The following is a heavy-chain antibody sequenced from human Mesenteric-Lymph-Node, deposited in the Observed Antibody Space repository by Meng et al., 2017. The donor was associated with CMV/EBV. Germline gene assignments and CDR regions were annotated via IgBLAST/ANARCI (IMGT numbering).Heavy chain of an antibody. Sequence: QLQLQESGPGLLKPSETLSLSCIVSGDPISNSTYYWTWIRQPPGKGLEWIGSVHHSGTTYYNPSLKGRLTISVDTSANLFSLRLTTVTAADTATYYCARRGNYDSDYSEYWGQGTLVTVSS. V-gene: IGHV4-39*01. J-gene: IGHJ4*02. CDR1: GDPISNSTYY. D-gene: IGHD3-22*01. CDR3: ARRGNYDSDYSEY. CDR2: VHHSGTT.